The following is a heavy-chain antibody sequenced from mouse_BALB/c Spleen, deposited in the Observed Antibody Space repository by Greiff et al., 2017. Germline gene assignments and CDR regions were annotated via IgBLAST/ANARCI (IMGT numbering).Heavy chain of an antibody. CDR3: ARDGRMTGDYAMDY. CDR2: IWAGGST. Sequence: VHLVESGPGLVAPSQSLSITCTVSGFSLTSYGVHWVRQPPGKGLEWLGVIWAGGSTNYNSALMSRLSISKDNSKSQVFLKMNSLQTDDTAMYYCARDGRMTGDYAMDYWGQGTSVTVSS. J-gene: IGHJ4*01. CDR1: GFSLTSYG. V-gene: IGHV2-9*02.